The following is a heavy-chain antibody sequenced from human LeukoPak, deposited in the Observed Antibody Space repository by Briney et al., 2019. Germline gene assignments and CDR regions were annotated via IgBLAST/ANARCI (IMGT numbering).Heavy chain of an antibody. D-gene: IGHD6-13*01. J-gene: IGHJ4*02. CDR2: IRSEAYGAPA. CDR3: TKTDVISSWYEFIDY. Sequence: GGSLRLSCTASGFTFGDYAMSWVRQAPGRGLEWVGFIRSEAYGAPAEYAASVKGRFTISRDDSKSIAYLQMDSLKTEDTAVYYCTKTDVISSWYEFIDYWGQGTLVTVSS. CDR1: GFTFGDYA. V-gene: IGHV3-49*04.